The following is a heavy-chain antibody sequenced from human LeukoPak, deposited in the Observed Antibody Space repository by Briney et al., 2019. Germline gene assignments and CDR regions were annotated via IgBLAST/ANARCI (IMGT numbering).Heavy chain of an antibody. CDR3: AREAVAGGANWFDP. J-gene: IGHJ5*02. CDR1: GYTFTSYG. D-gene: IGHD6-19*01. V-gene: IGHV1-18*01. Sequence: ASVKASCKASGYTFTSYGISWVRQAPGQGLEWMGWISAYNGNTNYAQKLQGRVTMTTDTSTSTAYMELRSLRSDDTAVCYCAREAVAGGANWFDPWGQGTLVTVSS. CDR2: ISAYNGNT.